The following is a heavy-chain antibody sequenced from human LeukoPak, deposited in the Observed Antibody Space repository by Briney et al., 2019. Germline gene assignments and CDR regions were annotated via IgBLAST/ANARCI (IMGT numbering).Heavy chain of an antibody. J-gene: IGHJ4*02. Sequence: PSETLSLTCAVSGGSISSGGYSWSWIRQPPGKGLEWIGYIYHSGSTYYNPSLKSRVTISVDRSKNQFSLKLSSVTAADTAVYYCARVGLSGYSYFDYWGQGTLVTVSS. V-gene: IGHV4-30-2*01. D-gene: IGHD3-22*01. CDR1: GGSISSGGYS. CDR2: IYHSGST. CDR3: ARVGLSGYSYFDY.